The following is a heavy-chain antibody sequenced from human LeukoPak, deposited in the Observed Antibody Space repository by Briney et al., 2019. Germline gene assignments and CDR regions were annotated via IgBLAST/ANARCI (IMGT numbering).Heavy chain of an antibody. CDR2: ISGSGGST. CDR3: ARGTYYYGSGSPI. Sequence: GGSLRLSCAASGFTFSDYYMSWVRQAPGKGLEWVSAISGSGGSTYYADSVKGRFTISRDNSKNTLYLQMNSLRAEDTAVYYCARGTYYYGSGSPIWGQGTLVTVSS. D-gene: IGHD3-10*01. CDR1: GFTFSDYY. J-gene: IGHJ4*02. V-gene: IGHV3-23*01.